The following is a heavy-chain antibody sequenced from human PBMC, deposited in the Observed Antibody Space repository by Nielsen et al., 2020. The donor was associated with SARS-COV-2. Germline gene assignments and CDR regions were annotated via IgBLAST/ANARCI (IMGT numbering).Heavy chain of an antibody. Sequence: WIRQPPGKGLEWVGFIRSKAYGGTTEYAASVKGRFTISRDDSKSIAYLQMNSLKTEDTAVYYCTREGYYYYGMDVWGQGTTVTVSS. J-gene: IGHJ6*02. V-gene: IGHV3-49*02. CDR3: TREGYYYYGMDV. CDR2: IRSKAYGGTT.